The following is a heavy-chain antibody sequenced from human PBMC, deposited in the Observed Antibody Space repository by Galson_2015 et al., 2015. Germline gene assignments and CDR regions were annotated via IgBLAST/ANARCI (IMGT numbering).Heavy chain of an antibody. CDR1: GFTFSNYA. V-gene: IGHV3-30-3*01. CDR2: ISYDGNNK. J-gene: IGHJ4*02. Sequence: SLRLSCAASGFTFSNYAMHWVRQAPGKGPEWVAVISYDGNNKYYADSVKGRFTISRDNFKNTLYLQMNSLKPEDTAVYYCARSSEEWLLLAYWGQGTLVTVSS. CDR3: ARSSEEWLLLAY. D-gene: IGHD3-22*01.